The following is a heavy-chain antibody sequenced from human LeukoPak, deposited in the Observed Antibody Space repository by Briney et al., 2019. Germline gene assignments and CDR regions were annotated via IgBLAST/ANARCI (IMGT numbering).Heavy chain of an antibody. Sequence: ASVKVSCKASGYRFTDYYIHWVRQAPGQGLEWMGWIHPNSGGTEFAQKFQGRVTMTRDTSIYTAYMELSSLRPDDTAVYYCAREINKGLYYWGQGTLVLVSS. CDR2: IHPNSGGT. CDR1: GYRFTDYY. J-gene: IGHJ4*02. D-gene: IGHD2/OR15-2a*01. V-gene: IGHV1-2*02. CDR3: AREINKGLYY.